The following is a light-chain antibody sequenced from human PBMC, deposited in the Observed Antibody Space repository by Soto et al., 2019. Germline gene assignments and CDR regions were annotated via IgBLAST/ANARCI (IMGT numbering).Light chain of an antibody. CDR1: QAVKFW. J-gene: IGKJ3*01. V-gene: IGKV1-12*01. CDR2: AAS. Sequence: DILMTQSPSSVSASVGARVTITCRASQAVKFWLAWYQQKPGRAPQLLIYAASTLQSGVPSRFTGTGSGTDFTLTITSLQPEDVAPDFCLQTNYFPFTFGPGTRVDIK. CDR3: LQTNYFPFT.